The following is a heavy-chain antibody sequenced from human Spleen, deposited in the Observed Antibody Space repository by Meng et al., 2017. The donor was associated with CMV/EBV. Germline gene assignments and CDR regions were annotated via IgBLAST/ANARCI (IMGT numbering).Heavy chain of an antibody. V-gene: IGHV1-2*06. Sequence: KVSCKASEDTFTCVYMHWVRQAPGQGLEWMGRINPHSGDTNIAQSFQGRVTMTADTSITTAYMELSGLRSDDTAVYYCARGLGVAATFWGQGTLVTVSS. CDR1: EDTFTCVY. CDR3: ARGLGVAATF. J-gene: IGHJ4*02. CDR2: INPHSGDT. D-gene: IGHD6-19*01.